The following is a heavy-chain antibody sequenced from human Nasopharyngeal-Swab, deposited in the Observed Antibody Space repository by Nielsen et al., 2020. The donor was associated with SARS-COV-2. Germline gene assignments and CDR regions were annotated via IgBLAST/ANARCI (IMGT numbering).Heavy chain of an antibody. V-gene: IGHV2-70*01. CDR1: GFSLSPSGMC. CDR2: IDWDDDK. Sequence: SGPTLVKPTQPLTLTCTFSGFSLSPSGMCVSWIRQPPGKALEWLALIDWDDDKYYSTSLKTRLTISKDTSKNQVVLTMTNMDPVDTATYYCARIVVTVISDAFDIWGQGTMVTVSS. J-gene: IGHJ3*02. D-gene: IGHD2-21*02. CDR3: ARIVVTVISDAFDI.